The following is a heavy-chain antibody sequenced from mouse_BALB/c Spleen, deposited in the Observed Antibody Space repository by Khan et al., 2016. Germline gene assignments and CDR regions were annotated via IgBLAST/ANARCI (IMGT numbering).Heavy chain of an antibody. J-gene: IGHJ4*01. CDR3: ARQRAMDY. CDR2: IYPGDGST. V-gene: IGHV1S56*01. Sequence: QVRLQQSGPELVKPGASVKMSCKASGYTFTSYYIHWVKQRPGQGLEWIGWIYPGDGSTKYNEKFKGKTTLTADKSSSTAYMLLSSLTSEDSAIYFCARQRAMDYWGQGTSVTVSS. CDR1: GYTFTSYY.